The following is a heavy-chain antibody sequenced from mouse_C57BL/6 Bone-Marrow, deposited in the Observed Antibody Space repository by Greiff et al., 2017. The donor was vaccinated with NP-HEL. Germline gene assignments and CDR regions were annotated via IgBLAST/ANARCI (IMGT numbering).Heavy chain of an antibody. CDR3: AREGLPWFAY. V-gene: IGHV5-4*01. J-gene: IGHJ3*01. CDR2: ISDGGSYT. Sequence: EVKLQESGGGLVKPGGSLKLSCAASGFTFSSYAMSWVRQTPEKRLEWVATISDGGSYTYYPDNVKGRFTISRDNAKNNLYLQMSHLKSEDTAMYYCAREGLPWFAYWGQGTLVTVSA. D-gene: IGHD3-3*01. CDR1: GFTFSSYA.